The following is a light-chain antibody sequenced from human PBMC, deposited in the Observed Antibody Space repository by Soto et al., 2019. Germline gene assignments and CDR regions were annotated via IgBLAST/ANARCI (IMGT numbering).Light chain of an antibody. V-gene: IGLV2-23*01. Sequence: QSALTQPASVSGSPGQSITISCTGTSSDIGSYNLVSWYQQHPGKAPKLMIYQGSKRPSGVSTRFSGSKSGNTASLTISGLQAEDEADYCCCSYASSSTYLFGTGTKVTVL. J-gene: IGLJ1*01. CDR1: SSDIGSYNL. CDR3: CSYASSSTYL. CDR2: QGS.